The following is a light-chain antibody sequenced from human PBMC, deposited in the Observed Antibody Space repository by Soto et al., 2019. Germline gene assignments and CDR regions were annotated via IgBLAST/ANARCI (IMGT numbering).Light chain of an antibody. V-gene: IGLV4-69*01. J-gene: IGLJ2*01. CDR3: QTWDTGSVI. CDR1: SGHSSYA. CDR2: LNSDGSH. Sequence: QLVLTQSPSASASLGASVKLTCTLSSGHSSYAIAWHQQQPEKGPRYLMKLNSDGSHSKGDGIPDRFSGSSSGAERYLTISRLQSEDEADYYCQTWDTGSVIFGGGTKLTVL.